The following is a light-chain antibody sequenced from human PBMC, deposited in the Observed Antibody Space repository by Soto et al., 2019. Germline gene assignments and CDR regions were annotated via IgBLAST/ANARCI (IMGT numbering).Light chain of an antibody. CDR1: QGISSY. J-gene: IGKJ1*01. V-gene: IGKV1-8*01. CDR2: AAY. Sequence: AIRMTQSPSSFSASTGDRVTITCRASQGISSYLAWYQQKPGKAPKLLIYAAYTLQSGVPSRFSGSRSGTDFTLTISCLQSEDFATYYCQQYYSYPWTFGQGTKVEIK. CDR3: QQYYSYPWT.